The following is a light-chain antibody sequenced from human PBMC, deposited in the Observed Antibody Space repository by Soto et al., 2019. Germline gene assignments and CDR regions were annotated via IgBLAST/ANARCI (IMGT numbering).Light chain of an antibody. J-gene: IGKJ1*01. Sequence: SVMPPFPLSMPVNTGEPASISCTSSQRLLNSNGNNYLDWYLQKPGQSPHLLIHLGSKRAYGVPARFSASGSGTSVPLKISRVEAEDVGVYYCMQDLRNAWTFGQGTKVEIK. CDR1: QRLLNSNGNNY. CDR3: MQDLRNAWT. V-gene: IGKV2-28*01. CDR2: LGS.